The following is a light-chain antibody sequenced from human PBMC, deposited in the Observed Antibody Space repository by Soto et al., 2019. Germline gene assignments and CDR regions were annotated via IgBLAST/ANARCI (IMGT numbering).Light chain of an antibody. V-gene: IGKV1-9*01. CDR1: QAISSY. J-gene: IGKJ3*01. CDR3: QQLNSYPPFT. CDR2: ATS. Sequence: IQLTQSPSSLSASVGDRVTITCRASQAISSYLAWYQQKPGQAPKLLIHATSSLKSGVPSRFSGSGSGTDFTLTISSLQTEDFATYYCQQLNSYPPFTFDPGTKVDIK.